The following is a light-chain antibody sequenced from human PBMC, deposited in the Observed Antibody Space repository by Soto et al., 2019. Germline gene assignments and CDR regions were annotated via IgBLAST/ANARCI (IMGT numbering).Light chain of an antibody. J-gene: IGKJ2*01. CDR1: QSVSSSY. CDR3: QQYWSSTYT. CDR2: DAS. Sequence: EIVLTQSPATLSLSPGEGATLSCGASQSVSSSYLAWYQQKPGLAPRLLIYDASSRATGIPNRFSGSGSGTDFTLTISGLEPEDVAVYYCQQYWSSTYTFGQGTKLEIK. V-gene: IGKV3D-20*01.